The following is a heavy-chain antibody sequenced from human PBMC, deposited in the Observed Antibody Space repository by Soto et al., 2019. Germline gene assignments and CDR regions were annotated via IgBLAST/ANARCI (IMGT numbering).Heavy chain of an antibody. CDR2: IYYLGNT. Sequence: PSETLSLTCTVSGGSISSYYWSWIRQPPGKGLEWVGNIYYLGNTNYNPSLGSRVTISVDTSKNQFSLKLSSVTAADTAVFYCAGLYPYESSGYHLDYWSQGTLVTVSS. V-gene: IGHV4-59*04. CDR1: GGSISSYY. CDR3: AGLYPYESSGYHLDY. D-gene: IGHD3-22*01. J-gene: IGHJ4*02.